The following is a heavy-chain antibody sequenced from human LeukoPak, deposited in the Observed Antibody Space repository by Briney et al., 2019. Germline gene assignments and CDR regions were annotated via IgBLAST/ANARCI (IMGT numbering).Heavy chain of an antibody. CDR1: GYTFTGYY. V-gene: IGHV1-2*06. D-gene: IGHD6-13*01. CDR3: ASVYSSSGSGDY. Sequence: GASVKVSCKASGYTFTGYYMHWVRQAPGQGPEWMGRINPNSGGTNYAQKFQGRVTMTRDTSISTAYMELSRLRSDDTAVYYCASVYSSSGSGDYWGQGTLVAVSS. CDR2: INPNSGGT. J-gene: IGHJ4*02.